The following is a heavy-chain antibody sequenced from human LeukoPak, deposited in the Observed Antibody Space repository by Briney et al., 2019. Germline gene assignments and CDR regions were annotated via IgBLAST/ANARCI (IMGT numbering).Heavy chain of an antibody. CDR3: ARDGGYDFWSGYYQDY. CDR2: ISYDANIGSNK. Sequence: PGGSLRLSCATSGFTFSRYAMHWVRQAPGKGLEWVALISYDANIGSNKYYADSVKGRFTISRDNSKNTLYLQMNSLRAEDTAVYYCARDGGYDFWSGYYQDYWGQGTPVTVSS. V-gene: IGHV3-30-3*01. J-gene: IGHJ4*02. D-gene: IGHD3-3*01. CDR1: GFTFSRYA.